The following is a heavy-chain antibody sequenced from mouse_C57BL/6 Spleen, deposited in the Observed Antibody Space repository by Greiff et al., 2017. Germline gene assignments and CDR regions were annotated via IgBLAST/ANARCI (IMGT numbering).Heavy chain of an antibody. CDR1: GYAFNSSW. CDR3: ASPSLDY. Sequence: QVQLKQSGPELVKPGASVKISCKASGYAFNSSWMNWVKQRPGKGLEWIGRIYPGDGDTNYNGKFKGKATLTADKSSSTAYMQLSSLTSEDSAVYFCASPSLDYWGQGTTLTVSS. V-gene: IGHV1-82*01. J-gene: IGHJ2*01. CDR2: IYPGDGDT.